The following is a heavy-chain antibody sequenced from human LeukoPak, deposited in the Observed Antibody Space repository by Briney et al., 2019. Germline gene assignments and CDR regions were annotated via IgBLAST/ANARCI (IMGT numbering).Heavy chain of an antibody. V-gene: IGHV3-11*06. CDR1: GFTFSDYY. J-gene: IGHJ4*02. D-gene: IGHD6-19*01. CDR3: ARAAVAGTVHGY. CDR2: ITSSSSYT. Sequence: GGSLRLSCAASGFTFSDYYMSWIRQAPGKGLEWVSYITSSSSYTNYADSVKGRFTISRDNAKNSLYLQLNSLRAEDTAVYYCARAAVAGTVHGYWGQGTLVTVSS.